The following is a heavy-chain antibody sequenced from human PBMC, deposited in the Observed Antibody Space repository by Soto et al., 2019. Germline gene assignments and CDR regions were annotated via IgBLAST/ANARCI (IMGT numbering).Heavy chain of an antibody. J-gene: IGHJ6*02. CDR1: GYTFTSYA. CDR3: ARDYSGYDLSYYGMDV. V-gene: IGHV1-3*01. CDR2: INAGNGNT. Sequence: ASVKVSCKASGYTFTSYAMHWVRQAPGQRLEWMGWINAGNGNTKYSQKFQGRVTITRNTSASTAYMELSSLRPEDTAVYYCARDYSGYDLSYYGMDVWGQGTTVTVSS. D-gene: IGHD5-12*01.